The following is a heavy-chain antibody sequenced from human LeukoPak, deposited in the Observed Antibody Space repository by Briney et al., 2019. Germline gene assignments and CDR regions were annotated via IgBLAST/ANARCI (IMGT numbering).Heavy chain of an antibody. CDR3: AREDYYYYGMDV. V-gene: IGHV3-30*04. Sequence: GGSLRLSCAASGFTFSSYAMHWVRQAPGKGLEWVAVISYDGSNKYYADSVKGRFTISRDSSKNTLYLQMNSLRAEDTAVYYCAREDYYYYGMDVWGQGTTVTVSS. CDR2: ISYDGSNK. J-gene: IGHJ6*02. CDR1: GFTFSSYA.